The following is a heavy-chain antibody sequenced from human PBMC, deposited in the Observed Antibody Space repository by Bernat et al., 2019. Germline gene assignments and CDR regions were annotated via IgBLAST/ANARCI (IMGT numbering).Heavy chain of an antibody. CDR2: ISSSSSYI. Sequence: EVQLVESGGGLVKPGGSLRLSCAASGFTFSNAWMSWVRQAPGKGLEWVSSISSSSSYIYYADSVKGRFTISRDNAKNSLYLQMNSLRAEDTAVYYCASRQYQLLFHYYYMDVWGKGTTVTVSS. CDR1: GFTFSNAW. V-gene: IGHV3-21*01. D-gene: IGHD2-2*01. J-gene: IGHJ6*03. CDR3: ASRQYQLLFHYYYMDV.